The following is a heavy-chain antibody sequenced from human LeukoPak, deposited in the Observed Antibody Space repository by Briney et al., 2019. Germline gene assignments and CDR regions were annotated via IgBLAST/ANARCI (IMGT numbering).Heavy chain of an antibody. Sequence: PSETLSLTCAVSGSSFSGFYWTWIRQSPEKGLEWIGEINHSGTTNYNPSLRSRVTISLDTSTNQFSLNLTSMTAADTAVYYCARLRRVNSGYYYRLFDNWGQGTLVTVSP. V-gene: IGHV4-34*01. CDR3: ARLRRVNSGYYYRLFDN. CDR2: INHSGTT. D-gene: IGHD3-22*01. CDR1: GSSFSGFY. J-gene: IGHJ4*02.